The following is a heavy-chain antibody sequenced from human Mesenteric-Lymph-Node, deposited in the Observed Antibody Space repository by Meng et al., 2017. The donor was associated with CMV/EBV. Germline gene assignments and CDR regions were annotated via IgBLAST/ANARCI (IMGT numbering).Heavy chain of an antibody. CDR3: ARGSDYSNYDLYYFDY. V-gene: IGHV3-48*04. Sequence: GESLKISCAASGFTFSSYSMNWVRQAPGKGLEWVSYISSSSSTIYYADSVKGRFTISRDNAKNSLYLQMNSLRAEDTAVYYCARGSDYSNYDLYYFDYWGQGTLVTVSS. CDR1: GFTFSSYS. J-gene: IGHJ4*02. D-gene: IGHD4-11*01. CDR2: ISSSSSTI.